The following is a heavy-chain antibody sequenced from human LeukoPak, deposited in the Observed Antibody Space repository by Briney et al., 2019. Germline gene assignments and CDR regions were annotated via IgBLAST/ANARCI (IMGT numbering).Heavy chain of an antibody. CDR3: ARRWGILYDSSGYFDY. J-gene: IGHJ4*02. CDR2: INHSGST. D-gene: IGHD3-22*01. CDR1: GGSFSGYY. V-gene: IGHV4-34*01. Sequence: SETLSLTCAVYGGSFSGYYWSWIRQPPGKGLKWIGEINHSGSTNYNPSLKSRVTISVDTSKNQFSLKLSSVTAADTAVYYCARRWGILYDSSGYFDYWGQGTLVTVSS.